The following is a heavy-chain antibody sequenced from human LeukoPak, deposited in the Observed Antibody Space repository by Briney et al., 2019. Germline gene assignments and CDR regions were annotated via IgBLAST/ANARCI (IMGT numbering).Heavy chain of an antibody. J-gene: IGHJ4*02. Sequence: ASVKVSCKPSGYTFTGYYLHWVRQAPGQGLEWMGWINPNSGATNYAQKFQGRVTMTRDTSNSTAYMELSRMRSDDTAVYYCARSYTEQSHFDFWGQGTLVTVSS. CDR2: INPNSGAT. CDR3: ARSYTEQSHFDF. D-gene: IGHD1/OR15-1a*01. CDR1: GYTFTGYY. V-gene: IGHV1-2*02.